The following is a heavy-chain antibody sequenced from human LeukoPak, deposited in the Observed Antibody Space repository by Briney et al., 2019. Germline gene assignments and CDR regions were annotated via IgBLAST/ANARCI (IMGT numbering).Heavy chain of an antibody. CDR1: GITFSSYG. CDR2: ISYDGSNK. Sequence: GRSLRLSCAASGITFSSYGMHWVRQAPGKGLEWVAVISYDGSNKYYADSVKGRFTISRDNSKNTLYLQMNSLRAEDTAVYYCAKDTGSVNYFDYWGQGTLVTVSS. V-gene: IGHV3-30*18. CDR3: AKDTGSVNYFDY. D-gene: IGHD1-26*01. J-gene: IGHJ4*02.